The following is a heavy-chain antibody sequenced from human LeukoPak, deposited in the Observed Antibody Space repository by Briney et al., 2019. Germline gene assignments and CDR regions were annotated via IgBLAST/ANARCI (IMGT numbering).Heavy chain of an antibody. D-gene: IGHD6-19*01. CDR3: AKVGPYSSGWYYFDY. Sequence: GGSLRLSCAASGFTFSNYAMSWVRQAPGEGLEWVSAISGSGDSTYNADSVKGRFAISRDNSKNTLYLQMNSLRAEDTAVYYCAKVGPYSSGWYYFDYWGQGTLVTVSS. CDR1: GFTFSNYA. CDR2: ISGSGDST. V-gene: IGHV3-23*01. J-gene: IGHJ4*02.